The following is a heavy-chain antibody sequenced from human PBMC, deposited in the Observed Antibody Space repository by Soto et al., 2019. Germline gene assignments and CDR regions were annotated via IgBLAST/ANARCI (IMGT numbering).Heavy chain of an antibody. J-gene: IGHJ4*02. CDR1: GYSFSSFG. D-gene: IGHD2-15*01. Sequence: ASAKVSCKASGYSFSSFGISWVRQAPGQGLEWVGWVSVPSGDTSSAQNFQGRVTVTTDTSTSTAYLEVGSLRSDDTAVYYCARTCRSGGSCYLEYWGEGTLVTVS. CDR2: VSVPSGDT. CDR3: ARTCRSGGSCYLEY. V-gene: IGHV1-18*01.